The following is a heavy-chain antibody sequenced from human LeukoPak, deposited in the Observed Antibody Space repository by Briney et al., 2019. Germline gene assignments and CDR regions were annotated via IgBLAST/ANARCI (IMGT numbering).Heavy chain of an antibody. D-gene: IGHD1-1*01. CDR2: IYTTGST. J-gene: IGHJ4*02. V-gene: IGHV4-61*02. Sequence: PSQTLSLTCTVSGASINSGSYYWAWIRQPAGKGLEWIGRIYTTGSTNYNPSLKSRVTVSVDTSKNQFSLKLSSVTAADTAVYYCATMNWNDEGYYFDYWGQGTLATVSS. CDR1: GASINSGSYY. CDR3: ATMNWNDEGYYFDY.